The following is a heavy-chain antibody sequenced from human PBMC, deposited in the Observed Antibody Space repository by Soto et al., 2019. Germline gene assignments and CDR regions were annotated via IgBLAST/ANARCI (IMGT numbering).Heavy chain of an antibody. D-gene: IGHD3-16*01. CDR1: GFTFSSYW. CDR3: ARGHSEGETYYYYGLDV. Sequence: PGGSLRLSCAASGFTFSSYWMNWFRQAPAKGLEWVANIKQDGSKKYYVDSVKGRFTISRDNAKSSLYLQMNSLRVEDTAVYYCARGHSEGETYYYYGLDVWGQGTTVTVSS. CDR2: IKQDGSKK. V-gene: IGHV3-7*01. J-gene: IGHJ6*02.